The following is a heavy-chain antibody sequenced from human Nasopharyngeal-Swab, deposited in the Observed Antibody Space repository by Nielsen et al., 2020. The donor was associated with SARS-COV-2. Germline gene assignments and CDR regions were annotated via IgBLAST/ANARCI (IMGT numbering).Heavy chain of an antibody. CDR2: IKSKTDGGTT. V-gene: IGHV3-15*01. D-gene: IGHD3-3*01. CDR3: TTAITIFGVVIPGGY. Sequence: WIRQLPGKGLEWVGRIKSKTDGGTTDYAAPVKGRFTISRDDSKNTLYLQMNSLKTEDTAVYYCTTAITIFGVVIPGGYWGQGTLVTVSS. J-gene: IGHJ4*02.